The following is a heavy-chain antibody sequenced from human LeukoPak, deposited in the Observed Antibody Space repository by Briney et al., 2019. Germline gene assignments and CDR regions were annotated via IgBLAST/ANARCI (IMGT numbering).Heavy chain of an antibody. J-gene: IGHJ4*02. V-gene: IGHV4-4*09. D-gene: IGHD3-10*01. CDR2: IYTSGST. Sequence: PSETLSLTCTVSGGSISSYYRSWIRQPPGEGLEWVGYIYTSGSTNYNPSLKSRVTISVDTSKNQFSLKLSSVTAADTAVYYCARLTSTDYYGNFDYWGQGTLVTVSS. CDR1: GGSISSYY. CDR3: ARLTSTDYYGNFDY.